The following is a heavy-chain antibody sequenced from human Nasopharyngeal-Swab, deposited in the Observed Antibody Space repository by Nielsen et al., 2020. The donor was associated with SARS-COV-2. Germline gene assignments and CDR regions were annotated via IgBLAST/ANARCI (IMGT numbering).Heavy chain of an antibody. CDR1: GFTFRTYW. V-gene: IGHV3-74*01. Sequence: GGSLRLSCAASGFTFRTYWMHWVRQGPGKGLAWVSRINGDGSSTSYADSVKGRFTISRDNSKNTLYLQMNSLRAEDTAVYYCAKDVVRGVRFYWGQGTLVTVSS. CDR3: AKDVVRGVRFY. CDR2: INGDGSST. J-gene: IGHJ4*02. D-gene: IGHD3-10*01.